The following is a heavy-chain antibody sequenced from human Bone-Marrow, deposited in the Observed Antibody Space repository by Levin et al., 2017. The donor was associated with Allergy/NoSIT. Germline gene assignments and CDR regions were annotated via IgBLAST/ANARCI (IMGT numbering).Heavy chain of an antibody. CDR2: IYYSGST. V-gene: IGHV4-31*03. CDR3: ARADDSSDGWFDP. J-gene: IGHJ5*02. CDR1: GGPITSGDYY. D-gene: IGHD3-22*01. Sequence: RSSETLSLTCTVSGGPITSGDYYWSWIRQHPGKGLEWIGYIYYSGSTYYNPSLKSRVTISVDMSKNQFSLKLSSVTAADTAVYYCARADDSSDGWFDPWGQGTLVTVSS.